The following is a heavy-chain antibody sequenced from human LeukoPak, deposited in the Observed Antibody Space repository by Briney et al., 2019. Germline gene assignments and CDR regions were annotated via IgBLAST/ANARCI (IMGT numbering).Heavy chain of an antibody. J-gene: IGHJ6*03. V-gene: IGHV1-8*03. Sequence: ASVKVSCKASGYTFTSYDINWVQQATGQGLEWMGWMNPNSGNTGYAQKFQGRVTITRNTSISTAYMELSSLRSEDTAVYYCARGDIVVVPAAIPGGYYYYYYMDVWGKGTTVTVSS. CDR2: MNPNSGNT. CDR3: ARGDIVVVPAAIPGGYYYYYYMDV. CDR1: GYTFTSYD. D-gene: IGHD2-2*02.